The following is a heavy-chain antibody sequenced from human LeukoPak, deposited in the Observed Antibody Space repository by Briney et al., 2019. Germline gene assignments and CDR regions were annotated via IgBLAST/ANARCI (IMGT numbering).Heavy chain of an antibody. CDR3: ARLWDGYGLTFDY. CDR1: GYTFTSYY. V-gene: IGHV1-46*01. Sequence: ASVKVSCKASGYTFTSYYMHWVRQAAGQGLEWMGIINPSGGSTSYAQKFQGRVTMTRDMSTSTVYMELSSLRSEDTAVYYRARLWDGYGLTFDYWGQGTLVTVSS. CDR2: INPSGGST. D-gene: IGHD5-18*01. J-gene: IGHJ4*02.